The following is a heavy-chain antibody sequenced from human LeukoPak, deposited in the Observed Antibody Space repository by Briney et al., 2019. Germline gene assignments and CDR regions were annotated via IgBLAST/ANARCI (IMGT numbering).Heavy chain of an antibody. Sequence: PGGSLRLSCGASGFTFSDHFMNWIHQAPGKGLEWVSYISPSGSYINYADSVKGRFTMSRDNAKNSLYLQMNSLRAEDTAVYYCVRGIQLFYWGQGTLVTVSS. J-gene: IGHJ4*02. CDR2: ISPSGSYI. CDR1: GFTFSDHF. CDR3: VRGIQLFY. V-gene: IGHV3-11*01. D-gene: IGHD5-18*01.